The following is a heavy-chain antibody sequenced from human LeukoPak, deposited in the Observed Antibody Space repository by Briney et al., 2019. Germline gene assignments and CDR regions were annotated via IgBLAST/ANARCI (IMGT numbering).Heavy chain of an antibody. CDR3: ARVRGYSYGPYSYYYYGLDV. D-gene: IGHD5-18*01. V-gene: IGHV3-7*03. Sequence: PGGSLRLSCAASGFTFSSYWMSWVRQAPVKGLEWVANIKQDGSEKYYVDSVKGRFTISRDNAKNSLYLQMNSLRAEDTAVYYCARVRGYSYGPYSYYYYGLDVWGKGTTVTVSS. J-gene: IGHJ6*04. CDR1: GFTFSSYW. CDR2: IKQDGSEK.